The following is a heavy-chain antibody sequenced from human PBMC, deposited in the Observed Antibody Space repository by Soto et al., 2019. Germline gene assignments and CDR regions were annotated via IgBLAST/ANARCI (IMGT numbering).Heavy chain of an antibody. CDR2: INYDSTEK. J-gene: IGHJ4*02. V-gene: IGHV3-7*03. Sequence: EVHLVESGGGLVQPGGSLRLSCATSGFRFDDAHMTWVRLAPGEGLEWVANINYDSTEKEYVDSVRGRFTISRDNTQRSVFLTMNSLRAEDTAVYYCAWGKGWLRFTSPSHWGQGTLVTVSS. D-gene: IGHD5-12*01. CDR3: AWGKGWLRFTSPSH. CDR1: GFRFDDAH.